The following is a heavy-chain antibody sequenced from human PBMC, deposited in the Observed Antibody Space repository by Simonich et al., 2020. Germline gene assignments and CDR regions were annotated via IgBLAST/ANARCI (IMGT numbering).Heavy chain of an antibody. J-gene: IGHJ4*02. CDR2: IKQDGSEK. CDR3: ARDVRRDGFDY. V-gene: IGHV3-7*01. Sequence: EVQLVESGGGLVQPGGSLRLSCAASGFTFSSNWMSWGQAPGKGLEVVANIKQDGSEKYYVDSVKGRFTISRDNAKNSRYLQMNSLRAEDTAVYYCARDVRRDGFDYWGQGTLVTVSS. CDR1: GFTFSSNW.